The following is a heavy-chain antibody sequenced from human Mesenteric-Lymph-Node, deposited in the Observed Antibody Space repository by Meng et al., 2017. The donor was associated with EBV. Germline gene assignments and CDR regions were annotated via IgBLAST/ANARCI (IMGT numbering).Heavy chain of an antibody. J-gene: IGHJ4*02. CDR3: ARDGSGDGYTFDY. V-gene: IGHV1-18*01. D-gene: IGHD5-24*01. CDR2: ISPYNGNT. Sequence: VSLVQSGAEVKKPWASVKVSCKASGYTFTNYGINWVRQAPGQGIEWMGGISPYNGNTYSAQKFQGRVTMTTDTSTDTAYIELRSLRSDDTAVYSCARDGSGDGYTFDYWGQGTLVTVSS. CDR1: GYTFTNYG.